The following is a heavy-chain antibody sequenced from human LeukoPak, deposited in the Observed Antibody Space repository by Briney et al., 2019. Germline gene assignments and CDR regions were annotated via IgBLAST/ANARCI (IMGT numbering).Heavy chain of an antibody. CDR3: AKSEYYYDSSGYYYAYDY. D-gene: IGHD3-22*01. Sequence: GGSLRLSCAASGFTFSSYAMHWVRQAPGKGPEWVAVISYDGSNKYYADSVKGRFTISRDNSKNTLYLQMNSLRAEDTAVYYCAKSEYYYDSSGYYYAYDYWGQGTLVTVSS. CDR1: GFTFSSYA. CDR2: ISYDGSNK. V-gene: IGHV3-30-3*01. J-gene: IGHJ4*02.